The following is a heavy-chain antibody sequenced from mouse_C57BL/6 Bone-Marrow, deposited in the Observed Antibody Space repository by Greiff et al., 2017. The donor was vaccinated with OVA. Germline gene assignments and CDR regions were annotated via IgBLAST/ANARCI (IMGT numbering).Heavy chain of an antibody. CDR2: IDPENGDT. V-gene: IGHV14-4*01. Sequence: EVQVVEPGAELVRPGASVKLSCTASGFNIKDDYMHWVKQRPEQGLEWIGWIDPENGDTEYASKFQGKATITADTSSNTAYLQLSSLTSEDTAVYYCTRIYYWGQGTTLTVSS. CDR3: TRIYY. J-gene: IGHJ2*01. CDR1: GFNIKDDY.